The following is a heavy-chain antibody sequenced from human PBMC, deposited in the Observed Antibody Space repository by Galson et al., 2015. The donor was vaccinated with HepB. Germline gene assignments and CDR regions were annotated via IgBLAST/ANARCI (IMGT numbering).Heavy chain of an antibody. CDR1: GFTFSSYW. CDR2: IKQDGMK. J-gene: IGHJ5*02. D-gene: IGHD6-13*01. Sequence: SLRLSCAASGFTFSSYWMSWVRQAPGKGLEWVASIKQDGMKYYVDSVKGRFTISRDNAKNSLYLQMNSLRAEDTALYHCAKGEGWIPAVGTVDRFDPWGQGTLVTVSS. V-gene: IGHV3-7*03. CDR3: AKGEGWIPAVGTVDRFDP.